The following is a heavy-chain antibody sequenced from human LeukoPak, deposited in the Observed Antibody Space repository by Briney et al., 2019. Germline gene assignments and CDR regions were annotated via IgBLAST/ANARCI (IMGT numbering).Heavy chain of an antibody. Sequence: SETLSLTCTVSGGSISSYYWSWIRQPPGKGLEWIGYIYYSGSTNYNPSLKSRVTISVDTSKNQFSLKLSSVTAADTAVYYCARETLLLDYWGQGTLVTVSS. J-gene: IGHJ4*02. CDR1: GGSISSYY. V-gene: IGHV4-59*12. CDR2: IYYSGST. CDR3: ARETLLLDY. D-gene: IGHD2-21*01.